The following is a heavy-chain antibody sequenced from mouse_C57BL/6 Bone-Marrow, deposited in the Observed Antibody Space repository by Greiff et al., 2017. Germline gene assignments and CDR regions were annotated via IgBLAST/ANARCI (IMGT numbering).Heavy chain of an antibody. J-gene: IGHJ2*01. V-gene: IGHV1-15*01. CDR3: TRDHYGSSY. Sequence: VQLQQSGAELVRPGASVTLSCKASGYTFTDYEMHWVKQTPVHGLEWIGAIDPETGGTAYNQKFKGKAILTADKSSSTAYMELRSLTSEDSAVYYCTRDHYGSSYWGQGTTLTVSS. CDR1: GYTFTDYE. CDR2: IDPETGGT. D-gene: IGHD1-1*01.